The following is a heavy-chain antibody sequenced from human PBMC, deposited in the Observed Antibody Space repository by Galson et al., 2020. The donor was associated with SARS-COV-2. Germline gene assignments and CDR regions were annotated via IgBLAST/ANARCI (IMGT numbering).Heavy chain of an antibody. CDR2: IDAAGNP. CDR1: GFSVGSRW. V-gene: IGHV3-53*01. D-gene: IGHD3-10*01. CDR3: LREGDTIYADY. Sequence: GESLKISCAASGFSVGSRWISWVRRAPGKGLEWVSLIDAAGNPFYADSIKGRFSIPRDNSRNIVLLQMNNLRVEDTAVYYCLREGDTIYADYWGPGTLVTVSS. J-gene: IGHJ4*02.